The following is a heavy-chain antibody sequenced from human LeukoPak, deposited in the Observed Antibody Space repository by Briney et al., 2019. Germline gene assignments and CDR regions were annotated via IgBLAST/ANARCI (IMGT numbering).Heavy chain of an antibody. Sequence: PGGSLRLSCVASAFTFARHWMSWVRQAPGQPLEWVATIRQDGGAKNYLDSVKGRFIISRDNAKNSLSLQMDSLRVEDTAVYYCARLSGESTIYDYWGQGTLVTVSS. J-gene: IGHJ4*02. CDR1: AFTFARHW. CDR2: IRQDGGAK. D-gene: IGHD5/OR15-5a*01. CDR3: ARLSGESTIYDY. V-gene: IGHV3-7*01.